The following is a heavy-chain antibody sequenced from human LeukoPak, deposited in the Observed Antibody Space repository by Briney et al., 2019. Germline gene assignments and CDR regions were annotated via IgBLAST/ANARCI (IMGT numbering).Heavy chain of an antibody. D-gene: IGHD1-1*01. J-gene: IGHJ4*02. CDR2: ISGSGGST. Sequence: QAGGSLRLSCAASGFTFSSYAMSWVRQAPGKGLEWVSAISGSGGSTYYADSVKGRFTISRDNAKNSLYLQMNSLRAEDTAVYYCEKDGNWELDYWGQGTLVTVSS. V-gene: IGHV3-23*01. CDR1: GFTFSSYA. CDR3: EKDGNWELDY.